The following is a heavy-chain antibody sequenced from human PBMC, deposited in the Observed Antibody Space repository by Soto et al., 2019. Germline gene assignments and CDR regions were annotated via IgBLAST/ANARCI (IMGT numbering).Heavy chain of an antibody. CDR3: ARVYGSSGYYAEDY. CDR1: GYTFTSYA. J-gene: IGHJ4*02. CDR2: INAGNGNT. V-gene: IGHV1-3*01. Sequence: ASVKVSCKASGYTFTSYAMHWVRQAPGQRLEWMGWINAGNGNTKYSQKFQGRVTITRDTSASTAYMELSSLRSEDTAVYYCARVYGSSGYYAEDYWGQGTLVTVSS. D-gene: IGHD3-22*01.